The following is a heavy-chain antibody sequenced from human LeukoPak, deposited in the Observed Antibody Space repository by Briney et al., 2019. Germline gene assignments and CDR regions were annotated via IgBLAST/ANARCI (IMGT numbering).Heavy chain of an antibody. CDR1: GFTFSSYE. V-gene: IGHV3-48*03. CDR3: ARDAPGNTALDY. CDR2: ISGSGTTI. J-gene: IGHJ4*02. Sequence: GGSLRLSCAASGFTFSSYEMSWVRQAPGKGLEWISYISGSGTTIYYAGSVQGRFTISRDNAKNTLYLQMNSLRAEDTAVYYCARDAPGNTALDYWGQGTLVTVSS. D-gene: IGHD5-18*01.